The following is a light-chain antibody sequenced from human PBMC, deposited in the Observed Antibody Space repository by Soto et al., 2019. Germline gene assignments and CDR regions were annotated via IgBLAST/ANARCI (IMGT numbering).Light chain of an antibody. CDR2: DVS. Sequence: QSALTQPASVSGSPGQSITISCTGTISDVGGYNYVSWYQQHPGKAPKLMIYDVSSRPSGVSNRFSGAKSGNTASLTISGLQTEDEADYYCSSYTSSSTPYVFGTGTKVTVL. CDR1: ISDVGGYNY. J-gene: IGLJ1*01. V-gene: IGLV2-14*01. CDR3: SSYTSSSTPYV.